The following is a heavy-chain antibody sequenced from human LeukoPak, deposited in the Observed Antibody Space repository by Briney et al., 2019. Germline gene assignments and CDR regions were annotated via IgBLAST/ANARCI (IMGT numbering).Heavy chain of an antibody. J-gene: IGHJ4*02. V-gene: IGHV3-33*08. CDR1: GFTFSSYW. CDR2: IWYDGSNK. Sequence: GGSLRLSCAASGFTFSSYWMHWVRQAPGKGLEWVAVIWYDGSNKYYADSVKGRFTISRDNSKNTLYLQMNSLRAEDTAVYYCARDLARYSSSCLDYWGQGTLVTVSS. CDR3: ARDLARYSSSCLDY. D-gene: IGHD6-13*01.